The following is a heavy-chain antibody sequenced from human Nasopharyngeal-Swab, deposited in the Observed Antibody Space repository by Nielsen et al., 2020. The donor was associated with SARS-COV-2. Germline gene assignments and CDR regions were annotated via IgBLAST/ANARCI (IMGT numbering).Heavy chain of an antibody. D-gene: IGHD2-2*01. Sequence: ASVKVSCKASGYTFTGYYMHWVRQAPGQGLEWMGRINPNSGGTNYAQKFQGRVTMTRDTSISTAYMELSRLRSDDTAVYYCARGYCSSTSCYYFDYWGQGTLVTVSS. J-gene: IGHJ4*02. CDR2: INPNSGGT. CDR3: ARGYCSSTSCYYFDY. V-gene: IGHV1-2*06. CDR1: GYTFTGYY.